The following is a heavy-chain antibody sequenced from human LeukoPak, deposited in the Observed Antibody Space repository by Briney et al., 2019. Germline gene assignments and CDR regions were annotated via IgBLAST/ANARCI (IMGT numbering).Heavy chain of an antibody. CDR2: IRYDGSNK. D-gene: IGHD1-26*01. CDR1: GFTFSSYG. V-gene: IGHV3-30*02. CDR3: AKSARIVGATKWFDP. Sequence: GGSLRLSCAASGFTFSSYGMHWVRQAPGKGLEWVAFIRYDGSNKYYADSVKGRFTISRDNSKNTLYLQMNSLRAEDTAVYYCAKSARIVGATKWFDPWGQGTLVTVSS. J-gene: IGHJ5*02.